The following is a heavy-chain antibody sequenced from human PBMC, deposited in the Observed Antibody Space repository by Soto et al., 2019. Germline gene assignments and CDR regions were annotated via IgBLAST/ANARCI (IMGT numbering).Heavy chain of an antibody. J-gene: IGHJ4*02. CDR1: GFTFSSYG. D-gene: IGHD3-3*01. CDR2: ISYDGSNK. Sequence: LRLSCAASGFTFSSYGMHWVRQAPGKGLEWVAVISYDGSNKYYADSVKGRFTISRDNSKNTLYLQMNSLRAEDTAVYYCAKDTDAYDFWSAPTDYWGQGTLVTVS. V-gene: IGHV3-30*18. CDR3: AKDTDAYDFWSAPTDY.